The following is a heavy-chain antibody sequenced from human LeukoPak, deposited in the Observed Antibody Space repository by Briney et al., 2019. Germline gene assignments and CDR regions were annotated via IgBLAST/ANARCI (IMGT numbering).Heavy chain of an antibody. V-gene: IGHV3-21*01. J-gene: IGHJ4*02. Sequence: GGSLRLSCAASGFTFSSYSMNWVRQAPGKGLEWVSSISSSSSYIYYADSVKGRFTISRDNAKNSLYLQMNSLRAEDTAVYYCARESQGGLNYFDYWGQGNLVTVSS. CDR3: ARESQGGLNYFDY. D-gene: IGHD3-16*01. CDR2: ISSSSSYI. CDR1: GFTFSSYS.